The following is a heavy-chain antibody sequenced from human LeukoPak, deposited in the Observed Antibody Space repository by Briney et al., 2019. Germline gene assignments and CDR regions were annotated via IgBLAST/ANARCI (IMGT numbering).Heavy chain of an antibody. Sequence: PSGTLSLTCAVSGGSISSSNWWSWVRQPPGKGLEWIGEINHSGSTNYNPSLKSRVTISVDTSKNQFSLKLSSVTAADTAVYYCARGRFPGIAAAGKGRFDPWGQGTLVTVSS. CDR3: ARGRFPGIAAAGKGRFDP. CDR2: INHSGST. CDR1: GGSISSSNW. J-gene: IGHJ5*02. D-gene: IGHD6-13*01. V-gene: IGHV4-4*02.